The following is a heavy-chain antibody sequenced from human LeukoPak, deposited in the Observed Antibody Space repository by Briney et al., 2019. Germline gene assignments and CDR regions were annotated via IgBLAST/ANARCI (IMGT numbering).Heavy chain of an antibody. V-gene: IGHV4-59*08. CDR2: IYYSGST. CDR1: GGSISSYY. CDR3: ARNGAYSFVV. D-gene: IGHD5-18*01. Sequence: PSETLSLTCTVSGGSISSYYWNWSRQPPGKGLEWIGYIYYSGSTYYNPSLKSRVTISVDTSKNQFSLKLSSVFAADTAVYFCARNGAYSFVVWGQGTLVTVSS. J-gene: IGHJ4*02.